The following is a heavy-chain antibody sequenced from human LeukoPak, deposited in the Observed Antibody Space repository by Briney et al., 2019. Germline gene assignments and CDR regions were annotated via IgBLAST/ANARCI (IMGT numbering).Heavy chain of an antibody. CDR3: AAWTDRGYSY. Sequence: GGSLRLSCTASGFTFSRSWMNWIRQAPGKGLEWVANINPDGDGMRFVDSVKGRFTMSRDNAQSSLHLQMNSLRVEDTAFYYCAAWTDRGYSYWGQGVLVTLSS. V-gene: IGHV3-7*01. CDR1: GFTFSRSW. D-gene: IGHD5-12*01. J-gene: IGHJ4*02. CDR2: INPDGDGM.